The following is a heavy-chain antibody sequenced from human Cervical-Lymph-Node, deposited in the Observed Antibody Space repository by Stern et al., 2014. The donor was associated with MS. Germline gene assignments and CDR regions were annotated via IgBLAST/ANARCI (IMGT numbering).Heavy chain of an antibody. D-gene: IGHD3-3*01. CDR2: INPNSGGT. CDR3: ARGSGTAYDLRGDY. Sequence: VQLVESGAEAKAPGASMKVSCRASGYIFTDYYLHWVRQAPGQGLEWLGWINPNSGGTNYAQNFQARVTMTRDTSISTAYMELRWLGYADTAVYYCARGSGTAYDLRGDYWGQGTLVTVSS. J-gene: IGHJ4*01. V-gene: IGHV1-2*02. CDR1: GYIFTDYY.